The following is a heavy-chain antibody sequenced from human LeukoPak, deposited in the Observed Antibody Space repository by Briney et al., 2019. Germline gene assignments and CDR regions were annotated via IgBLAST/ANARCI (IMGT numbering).Heavy chain of an antibody. J-gene: IGHJ4*02. Sequence: PGGSLGLSCAASGSTFSSYAMSWVRQAPGKGLEWVSAISGSGGSTYYADSVKGRFTISRDNSKNTLYLQMNSLRAEDTAVYYCAKGPKGAYGDFFDYWGQGTLVTVSS. D-gene: IGHD4-17*01. CDR1: GSTFSSYA. V-gene: IGHV3-23*01. CDR2: ISGSGGST. CDR3: AKGPKGAYGDFFDY.